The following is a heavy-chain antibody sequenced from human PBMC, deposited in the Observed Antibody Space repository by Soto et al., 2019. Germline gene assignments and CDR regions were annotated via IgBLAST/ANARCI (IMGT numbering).Heavy chain of an antibody. CDR1: GFTFSSYA. D-gene: IGHD3-22*01. CDR3: ARELTMIVVVHTFDY. V-gene: IGHV3-30-3*01. CDR2: ISYDGSNK. J-gene: IGHJ4*02. Sequence: QVQLVESGGGVVQPGRSLRLSCAASGFTFSSYAMHWVRQAPGKGLEWVAVISYDGSNKYYADSVKGRFTISRDNSKNTLDLQMNGLRAEDTSVYYCARELTMIVVVHTFDYWGQGTLVTVSS.